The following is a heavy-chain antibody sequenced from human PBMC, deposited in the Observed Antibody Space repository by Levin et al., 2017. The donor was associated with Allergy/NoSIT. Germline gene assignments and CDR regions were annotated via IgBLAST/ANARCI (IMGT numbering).Heavy chain of an antibody. J-gene: IGHJ6*02. CDR1: GGSISSYY. CDR2: IYTSGST. D-gene: IGHD3-9*01. CDR3: ARVRYFDWLGYGMDV. Sequence: SQTLSLTCTVSGGSISSYYWSWIRQPAGKGLEWIGRIYTSGSTNYNPSLKSRVTMSVDTSKNQFSLKLSSVTAADTAVYYCARVRYFDWLGYGMDVWGQGTTVTVSS. V-gene: IGHV4-4*07.